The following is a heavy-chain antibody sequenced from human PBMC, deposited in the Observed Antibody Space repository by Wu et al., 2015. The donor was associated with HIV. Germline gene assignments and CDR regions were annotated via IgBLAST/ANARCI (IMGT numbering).Heavy chain of an antibody. CDR3: ASAWIPDYNWFDP. CDR2: FIPLFETA. Sequence: VHLVQSGAELKKPGSSVKVSCKASGGTFSTYGFNWVRQAPGQGLEWVGAFIPLFETATYAQKFQGRVTITSDESTSTAYMELNSLRSEDTAVYYCASAWIPDYNWFDPWGQGTLVTVSS. J-gene: IGHJ5*02. V-gene: IGHV1-69*05. CDR1: GGTFSTYG. D-gene: IGHD5-12*01.